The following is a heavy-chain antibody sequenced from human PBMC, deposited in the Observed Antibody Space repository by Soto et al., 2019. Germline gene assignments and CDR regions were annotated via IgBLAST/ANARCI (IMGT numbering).Heavy chain of an antibody. Sequence: ASVKVSCKASGYTFTSHGISWVRQAPGQGLEWMGWISAYNGNTNYAQKLQGRVTMTTDTSTSTAYMELRSLRSDDTAVYYCARNPITTFYYYYMDVWGKGSTVTVSS. J-gene: IGHJ6*03. CDR3: ARNPITTFYYYYMDV. V-gene: IGHV1-18*01. CDR1: GYTFTSHG. D-gene: IGHD4-4*01. CDR2: ISAYNGNT.